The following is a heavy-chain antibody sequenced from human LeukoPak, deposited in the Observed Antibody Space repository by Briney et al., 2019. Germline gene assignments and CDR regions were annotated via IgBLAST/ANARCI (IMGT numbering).Heavy chain of an antibody. J-gene: IGHJ4*02. CDR1: GFTFSSYG. CDR3: ARYYRLDY. CDR2: ISYDGSNK. Sequence: GGSLRLSCAASGFTFSSYGMHWVRQAPGKGLEWVAVISYDGSNKYYADSVKGRFTISRVNSKNTLYLQMNSLRAEDTAVYYCARYYRLDYWGQGTLVTVSS. V-gene: IGHV3-30*03. D-gene: IGHD3-10*01.